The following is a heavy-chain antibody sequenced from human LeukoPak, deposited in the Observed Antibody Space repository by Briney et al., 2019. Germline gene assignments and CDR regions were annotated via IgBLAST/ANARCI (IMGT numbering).Heavy chain of an antibody. CDR3: ARSVLDIVVVPAAYSDY. D-gene: IGHD2-2*03. CDR1: GFTFSDYY. Sequence: SGGSLRLSCAASGFTFSDYYMSWIRQAPGKGLEWVSYISSSGSTIYYADSVKGRFTISRDNAKNSLYLQMNSLRAEDTAVYYCARSVLDIVVVPAAYSDYWGQGTLVTVSS. J-gene: IGHJ4*02. V-gene: IGHV3-11*04. CDR2: ISSSGSTI.